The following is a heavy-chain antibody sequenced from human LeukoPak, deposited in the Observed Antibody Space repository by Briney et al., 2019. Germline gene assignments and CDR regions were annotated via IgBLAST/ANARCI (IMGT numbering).Heavy chain of an antibody. CDR1: GGTFSSYA. V-gene: IGHV1-69*13. Sequence: GASVKVSCKASGGTFSSYAISWVRQAPGQGLEWMGGIIPIFGTANYAQKFQGRVTITADESTSTAYMELSSLRSEDTAVYYCARVGSGSYRHFDYWGQGTLVTVSS. CDR2: IIPIFGTA. J-gene: IGHJ4*02. D-gene: IGHD1-26*01. CDR3: ARVGSGSYRHFDY.